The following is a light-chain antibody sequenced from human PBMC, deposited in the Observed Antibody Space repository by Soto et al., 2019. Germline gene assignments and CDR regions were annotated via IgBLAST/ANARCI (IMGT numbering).Light chain of an antibody. J-gene: IGLJ2*01. CDR2: GNS. CDR1: SSNIGAGYD. CDR3: QSYDSSLSVV. V-gene: IGLV1-40*01. Sequence: QSVLTQPPSVSGAPGQRVTISCTGSSSNIGAGYDVHWYQQLPGTAPKLLIYGNSNRPSGVPDRFSGSKSGTSASLAITGLQDEEAADYYCQSYDSSLSVVFGGGTKLTVL.